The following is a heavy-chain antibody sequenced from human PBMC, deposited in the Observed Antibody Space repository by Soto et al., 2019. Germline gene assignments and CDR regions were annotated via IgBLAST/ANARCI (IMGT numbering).Heavy chain of an antibody. CDR2: IYASGST. V-gene: IGHV4-4*07. Sequence: TLSLTCSVSGCSISPYYWSWIRQPAGKGLEWIGRIYASGSTNYNPSLKSRVTMSVATSKNQFSLKLTSVTAADTATYYCARGGMVIIPTATAFDYWGQGTLVTVSS. D-gene: IGHD1-1*01. CDR3: ARGGMVIIPTATAFDY. J-gene: IGHJ4*02. CDR1: GCSISPYY.